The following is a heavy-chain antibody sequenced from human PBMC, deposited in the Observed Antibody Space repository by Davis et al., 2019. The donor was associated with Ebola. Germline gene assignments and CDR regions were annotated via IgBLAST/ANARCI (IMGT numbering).Heavy chain of an antibody. D-gene: IGHD6-13*01. Sequence: SETLSLTCSVSGGSIAEGGYYWSWVRQHPGKGLEWIGYIYHSGNTNYNPSLKSRAVISVDTSKNQFSLKVNSVSAADTAVYYCARDRIAAPGGWFDPWGQGTLVTVSS. CDR3: ARDRIAAPGGWFDP. CDR2: IYHSGNT. CDR1: GGSIAEGGYY. J-gene: IGHJ5*02. V-gene: IGHV4-31*03.